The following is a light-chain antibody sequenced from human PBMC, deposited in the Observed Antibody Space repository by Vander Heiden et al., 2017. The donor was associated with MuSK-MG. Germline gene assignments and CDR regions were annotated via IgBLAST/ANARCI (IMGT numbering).Light chain of an antibody. Sequence: SYVLTQPPSVSVAPGQTARITCGGNNIGSKNVHWYQHKPGQAPLVVVYDDNDMPSRIPERFSGSNSGNTATLTSSRVEAGDEADYHCQVWDRSSDHYVFGTGTKVTVL. J-gene: IGLJ1*01. V-gene: IGLV3-21*02. CDR3: QVWDRSSDHYV. CDR2: DDN. CDR1: NIGSKN.